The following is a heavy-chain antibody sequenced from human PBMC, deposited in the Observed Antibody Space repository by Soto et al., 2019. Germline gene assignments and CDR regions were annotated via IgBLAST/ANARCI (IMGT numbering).Heavy chain of an antibody. CDR1: GGTFGSYA. J-gene: IGHJ6*02. CDR2: IIPIPGTA. D-gene: IGHD2-2*01. Sequence: QVQLVQSGAEVKKPGSSVKVSCKASGGTFGSYAISWVRQAPGQGLEWMGGIIPIPGTANYAQKFQGRVTIAADDSTSTAYMELSSLRSEDTAVYYCARSQGSSTCLEIYYYYYYGMDVWGQGTTVTVSS. V-gene: IGHV1-69*01. CDR3: ARSQGSSTCLEIYYYYYYGMDV.